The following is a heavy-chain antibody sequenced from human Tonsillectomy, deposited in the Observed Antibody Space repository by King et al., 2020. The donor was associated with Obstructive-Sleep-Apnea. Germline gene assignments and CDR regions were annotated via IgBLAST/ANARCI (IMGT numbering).Heavy chain of an antibody. Sequence: EVQLVESGGDLIQPGGSLRLSCVASGFTFNFYSLNWVRQAPGKGLEGVSHIDTSSRTLYADSVKGRITISRDNAKNSLYLQMNSLRTEDTAVYYCARDQGLPPHWGQGTLVIVSS. CDR3: ARDQGLPPH. J-gene: IGHJ4*02. CDR1: GFTFNFYS. CDR2: IDTSSRTL. V-gene: IGHV3-48*04.